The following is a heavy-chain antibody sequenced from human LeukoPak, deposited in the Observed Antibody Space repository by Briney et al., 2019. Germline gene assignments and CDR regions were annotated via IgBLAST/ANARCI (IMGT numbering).Heavy chain of an antibody. J-gene: IGHJ5*02. D-gene: IGHD3-3*01. CDR2: IYYSGST. V-gene: IGHV4-59*12. CDR3: ARNHRRYDFWSGYSGDNWFDP. Sequence: PSETLSLTCTVSGGSISSYYWSWIRQPPGKGLEWIGYIYYSGSTNYNPSLKSRVTISVDTSKNQFSLKLSSVTAADTAVYYCARNHRRYDFWSGYSGDNWFDPWGQGTLVTVSS. CDR1: GGSISSYY.